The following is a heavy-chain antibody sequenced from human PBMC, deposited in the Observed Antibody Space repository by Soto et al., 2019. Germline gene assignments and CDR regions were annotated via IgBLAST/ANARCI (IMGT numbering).Heavy chain of an antibody. CDR3: VRDRVLGAGPFEY. D-gene: IGHD1-26*01. V-gene: IGHV1-18*04. J-gene: IGHJ4*02. Sequence: GASVKVSCKTSGYTFSNYGITWVRQAPGQGLEWMGWISAYNGNKAYAQNLQGRVTMTTDTSTNTGYMELRSLRSDDTAVYYCVRDRVLGAGPFEYWGLGTLVTVSS. CDR1: GYTFSNYG. CDR2: ISAYNGNK.